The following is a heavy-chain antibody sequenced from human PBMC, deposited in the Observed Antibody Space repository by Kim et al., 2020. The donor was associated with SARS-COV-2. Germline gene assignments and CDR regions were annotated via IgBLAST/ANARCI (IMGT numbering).Heavy chain of an antibody. CDR1: GGTFSSYA. V-gene: IGHV1-69*04. J-gene: IGHJ4*02. CDR3: ARDGIYDSSGYYSG. D-gene: IGHD3-22*01. Sequence: AVKVSCKASGGTFSSYAISWVRQAPGQGLEWMGRIIPILGIANYAQKFQGRVTITADKSTSTAYMELSSLRSEDTAVYYCARDGIYDSSGYYSGWGQGTLVTVSS. CDR2: IIPILGIA.